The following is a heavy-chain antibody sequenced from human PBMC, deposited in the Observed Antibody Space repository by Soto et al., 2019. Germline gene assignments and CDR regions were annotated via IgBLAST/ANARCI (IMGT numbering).Heavy chain of an antibody. J-gene: IGHJ6*02. D-gene: IGHD6-13*01. CDR2: ISFDGSKI. CDR1: GFTFSIYA. Sequence: QVQLVESGGGVVQPGRSLRLSCAASGFTFSIYAMHWVRQAPGKGLEWVAFISFDGSKIYYADSVKDRFTISRDNSKSPVYLQMNNLRPGDAAVYHCANLLNVAAAGTTNYYGVDVWGQGTTVTVS. V-gene: IGHV3-30-3*01. CDR3: ANLLNVAAAGTTNYYGVDV.